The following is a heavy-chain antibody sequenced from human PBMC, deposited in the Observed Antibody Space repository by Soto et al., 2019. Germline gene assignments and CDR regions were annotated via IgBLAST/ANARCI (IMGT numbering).Heavy chain of an antibody. CDR3: ARAPTYSYGSGTPYYFYAMDV. Sequence: NPSETLSLTCTVSGGPISTPGYSWSWIRQPPGKAPEWIGYIYNSGSTNYNPSLKSRVTISVDTSKNQFSLTLTSVTAADTAVYYCARAPTYSYGSGTPYYFYAMDVWGQGTTVTVSS. CDR2: IYNSGST. CDR1: GGPISTPGYS. J-gene: IGHJ6*02. V-gene: IGHV4-61*08. D-gene: IGHD3-10*01.